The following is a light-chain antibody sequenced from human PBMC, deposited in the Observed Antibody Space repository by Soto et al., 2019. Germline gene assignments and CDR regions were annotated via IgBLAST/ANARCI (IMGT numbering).Light chain of an antibody. Sequence: QSALTQPASVSGSPGQSITISCTGTSSTVGGFNVVSWYQQHPGKAPKVIIYEGIKRPSGVSNRFSGSNSGSTASLTISGLQAEDEADYYCCSYLGATHYVLGNGTKVTV. CDR1: SSTVGGFNV. CDR3: CSYLGATHYV. V-gene: IGLV2-23*01. J-gene: IGLJ1*01. CDR2: EGI.